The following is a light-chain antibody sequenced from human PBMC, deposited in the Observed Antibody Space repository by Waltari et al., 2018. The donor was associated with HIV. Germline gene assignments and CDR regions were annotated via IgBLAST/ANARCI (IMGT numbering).Light chain of an antibody. V-gene: IGLV2-8*01. J-gene: IGLJ3*02. Sequence: QSALTQPPSASGSLGQSVTISCTGSSSDIGAYAFFSWFQHHPHSAPKLLLYEVTRRPSTVSARFSGSRSGNTAFLTVAGLQPDDEATYFCSSYGDSLRVLFGGGTNVTVL. CDR3: SSYGDSLRVL. CDR2: EVT. CDR1: SSDIGAYAF.